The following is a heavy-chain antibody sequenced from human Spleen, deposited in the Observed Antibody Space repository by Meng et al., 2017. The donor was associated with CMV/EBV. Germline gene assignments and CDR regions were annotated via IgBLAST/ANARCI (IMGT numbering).Heavy chain of an antibody. CDR2: IREDGSEK. Sequence: GGSLRLSCAASGFTFSSYWMNWVRQAPGKGLEWVANIREDGSEKYYVDSLKGRFSISRDNAKNSLYLQMNSLRAEDTAVYYCARSTYCTSFSCSLLRADHYIGMDVWGQGTTVTVSS. CDR1: GFTFSSYW. J-gene: IGHJ6*02. CDR3: ARSTYCTSFSCSLLRADHYIGMDV. D-gene: IGHD2-8*01. V-gene: IGHV3-7*01.